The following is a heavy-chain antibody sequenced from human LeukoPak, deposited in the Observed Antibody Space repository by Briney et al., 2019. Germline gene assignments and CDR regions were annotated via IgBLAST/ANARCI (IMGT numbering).Heavy chain of an antibody. CDR2: IYYSGST. V-gene: IGHV4-59*01. CDR1: GGSISSYY. J-gene: IGHJ4*02. Sequence: SETLSLTCTVSGGSISSYYWSWIRQPPGKGLEWIGYIYYSGSTNYNPSLKSRVTISVDTSKNQFSLKLSSVTAADTAVYYYARVGPYKHGDLYYFDYWGQGTLVTVSS. CDR3: ARVGPYKHGDLYYFDY. D-gene: IGHD4-17*01.